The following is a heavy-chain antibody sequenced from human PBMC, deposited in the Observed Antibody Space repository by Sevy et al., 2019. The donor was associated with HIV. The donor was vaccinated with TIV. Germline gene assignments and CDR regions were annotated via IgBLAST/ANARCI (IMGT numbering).Heavy chain of an antibody. CDR3: TTDTGISDYDFWSGRDDTFDN. D-gene: IGHD3-3*01. CDR1: GFTFSNAW. CDR2: IKSKTDGGTT. Sequence: GGSLRLSCAASGFTFSNAWMSWVRQAPGKGLEWVGRIKSKTDGGTTDYAAPVKGRFTISTDESKTTLYLQMNSLKTEDTAVYYGTTDTGISDYDFWSGRDDTFDNWGQGTMVTVSS. J-gene: IGHJ3*02. V-gene: IGHV3-15*01.